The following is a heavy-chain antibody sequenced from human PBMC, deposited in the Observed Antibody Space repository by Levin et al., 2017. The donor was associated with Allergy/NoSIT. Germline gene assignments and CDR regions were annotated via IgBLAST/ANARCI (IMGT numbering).Heavy chain of an antibody. CDR2: IYSGGST. Sequence: ETLSLTCAASGFTVSSNYMSWVRQAPGKGLEWVSVIYSGGSTYYADSVKGRFTISRDNSKNTLYLQMNSLRAEDTAVYYCARDAYDILTGPPHWYFDLWGRGTLVTVSS. CDR1: GFTVSSNY. V-gene: IGHV3-53*01. D-gene: IGHD3-9*01. J-gene: IGHJ2*01. CDR3: ARDAYDILTGPPHWYFDL.